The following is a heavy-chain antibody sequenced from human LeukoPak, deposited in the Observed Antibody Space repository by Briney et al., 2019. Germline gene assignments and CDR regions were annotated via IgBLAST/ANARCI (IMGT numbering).Heavy chain of an antibody. V-gene: IGHV1-46*01. CDR2: INPSDGRT. CDR1: GYTFTNYY. Sequence: ASVKVSCKASGYTFTNYYMHWVRQAPGQGLEWMGIINPSDGRTIYAQKFQGRVTMTSDTSTSTVYMELSSLRSEDTAVYYCARDYSSPNRGYFDYWGQGTLVTVSS. D-gene: IGHD6-13*01. CDR3: ARDYSSPNRGYFDY. J-gene: IGHJ4*02.